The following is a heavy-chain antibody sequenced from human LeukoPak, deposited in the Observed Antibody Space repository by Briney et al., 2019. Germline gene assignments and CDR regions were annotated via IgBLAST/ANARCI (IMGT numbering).Heavy chain of an antibody. Sequence: SETLSLTFTVSGGSISSYYWSWIRQPPGKGLEWIGYIYYSGSTNYNPSLKSRVTISVGTSKNQFSLKLSSVTAADTAVYYCARHQLGRNWFDPWGQGTLVTVSS. CDR2: IYYSGST. D-gene: IGHD1-26*01. CDR1: GGSISSYY. CDR3: ARHQLGRNWFDP. V-gene: IGHV4-59*08. J-gene: IGHJ5*02.